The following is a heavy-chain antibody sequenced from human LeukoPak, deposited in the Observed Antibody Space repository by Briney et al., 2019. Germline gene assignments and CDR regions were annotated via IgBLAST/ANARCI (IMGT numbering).Heavy chain of an antibody. CDR1: GGSISSTNHY. V-gene: IGHV4-39*01. J-gene: IGHJ3*02. CDR2: ICYSGST. CDR3: ARSVGIAVPEDAFDI. Sequence: SETLSLTCIVSGGSISSTNHYWGWIRQPPGKGLEWIGNICYSGSTYHNPSLKSRVTIAVATSRNQFSLKLSSVTAADTAVYYCARSVGIAVPEDAFDIWGQGTMVTVSS. D-gene: IGHD6-19*01.